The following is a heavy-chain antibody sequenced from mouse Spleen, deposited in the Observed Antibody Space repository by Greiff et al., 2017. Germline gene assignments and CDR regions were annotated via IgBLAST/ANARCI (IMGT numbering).Heavy chain of an antibody. CDR1: GYTFTSYW. Sequence: EVQLQQSGAELVKPGASVKLSCKASGYTFTSYWMHWVKQRPGQGLEWIGMIDPEDGETKYAPKFQGKATITADTSSNTAYLQLSSLTSEDTAVYYCASAGFDYWGQGTTLTVSS. CDR2: IDPEDGET. CDR3: ASAGFDY. V-gene: IGHV14-2*01. J-gene: IGHJ2*01.